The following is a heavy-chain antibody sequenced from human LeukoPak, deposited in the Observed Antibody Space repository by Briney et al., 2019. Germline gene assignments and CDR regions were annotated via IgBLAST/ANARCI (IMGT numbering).Heavy chain of an antibody. D-gene: IGHD5-18*01. CDR2: INHSGST. CDR1: GGSIFSSNSY. J-gene: IGHJ4*02. Sequence: SETLSLTCTVSGGSIFSSNSYWSWIRQPPGKGLEWIGEINHSGSTNYNPSLKSRVTISVDTSKNQFSLKLSSVTAADTAVYYCARARTARTFDYWGQGTLVTVSS. V-gene: IGHV4-39*07. CDR3: ARARTARTFDY.